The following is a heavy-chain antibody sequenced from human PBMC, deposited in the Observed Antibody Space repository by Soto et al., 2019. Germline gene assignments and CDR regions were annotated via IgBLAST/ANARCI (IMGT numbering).Heavy chain of an antibody. D-gene: IGHD3-22*01. CDR3: VRDGLDYYDTERLYFDN. V-gene: IGHV3-48*03. CDR2: ISSSGSSV. CDR1: RFNFITYE. J-gene: IGHJ4*02. Sequence: RGSLSLSCAAYRFNFITYEMHWVRQAPGKGLEWVSCISSSGSSVYYADSVKGRFTISRDNSRNSLYLQMNSLRAEDTATYYCVRDGLDYYDTERLYFDNWGQGTLVTVSS.